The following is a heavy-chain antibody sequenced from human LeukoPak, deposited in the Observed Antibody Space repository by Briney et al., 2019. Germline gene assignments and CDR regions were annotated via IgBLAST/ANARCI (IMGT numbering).Heavy chain of an antibody. CDR1: GGSISSSSYY. D-gene: IGHD3-3*01. CDR3: ARLPYYDFWGGYLDYYYYYMDV. Sequence: PSETLSLTCTVSGGSISSSSYYWGWIRQPPGKGLEWIGSIYYSGSTYYNPSLKSRVTISVDTSKNQFSLKLSSVTAADTAVYYCARLPYYDFWGGYLDYYYYYMDVWGKGTTVTVSS. J-gene: IGHJ6*03. CDR2: IYYSGST. V-gene: IGHV4-39*01.